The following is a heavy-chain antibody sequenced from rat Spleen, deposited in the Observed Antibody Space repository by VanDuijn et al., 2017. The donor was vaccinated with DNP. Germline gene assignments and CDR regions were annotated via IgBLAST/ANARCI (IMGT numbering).Heavy chain of an antibody. Sequence: EVQLVESGGGLVQPGRSIKLSCATSGFTFSNYYMAWVRQAPAKGLEWVASITTGGGYTYYRDSVKGRFTISRDNAKSTLYLQMDSLRSEETATYYCARRDTFYYFDYWGQGVMVTISP. CDR1: GFTFSNYY. CDR2: ITTGGGYT. D-gene: IGHD2-2*01. CDR3: ARRDTFYYFDY. J-gene: IGHJ2*01. V-gene: IGHV5S11*01.